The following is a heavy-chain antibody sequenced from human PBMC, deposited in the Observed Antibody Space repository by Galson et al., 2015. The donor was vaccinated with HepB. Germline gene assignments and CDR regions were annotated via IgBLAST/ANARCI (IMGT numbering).Heavy chain of an antibody. D-gene: IGHD3-22*01. CDR2: ISNDGSNK. J-gene: IGHJ4*02. Sequence: SLRLSCAASGFTYSNYAMHWVRQAPGKGLEWVAVISNDGSNKYYADSVKGRFTISRDNSKNTLYLQMNGLRAEDTAVYYCARGGYYDSSGYFNYWGQGTLVTVSS. V-gene: IGHV3-30*04. CDR1: GFTYSNYA. CDR3: ARGGYYDSSGYFNY.